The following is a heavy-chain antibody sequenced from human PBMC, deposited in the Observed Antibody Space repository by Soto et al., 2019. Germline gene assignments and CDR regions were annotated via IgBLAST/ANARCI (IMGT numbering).Heavy chain of an antibody. CDR3: ARVPYSSSSPAFDY. J-gene: IGHJ4*02. Sequence: GGSLRLSCAASGFTFSSYAMHWVRQAPGKGLEWVAVISYDGSNKYYADSVKGRFTISRDNSKNTLYLQMNSLRAEDTAVYYCARVPYSSSSPAFDYWGQGTLVTVSS. D-gene: IGHD6-6*01. CDR1: GFTFSSYA. V-gene: IGHV3-30-3*01. CDR2: ISYDGSNK.